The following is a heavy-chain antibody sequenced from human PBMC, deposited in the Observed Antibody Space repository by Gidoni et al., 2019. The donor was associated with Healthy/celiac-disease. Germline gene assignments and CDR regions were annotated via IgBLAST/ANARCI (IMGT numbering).Heavy chain of an antibody. CDR2: ISGSGGST. CDR3: AKERITMVRGLNWFDP. Sequence: EVQLLASGGGLVQPGGSLRLSCAASFFTFRTYALSWVRQAQGKGLEWVSAISGSGGSTYYADSVKGRFTISRDNSKNTLYLQMNSLRAEDTAVYYCAKERITMVRGLNWFDPWGQGTLVTVSS. V-gene: IGHV3-23*01. J-gene: IGHJ5*02. CDR1: FFTFRTYA. D-gene: IGHD3-10*01.